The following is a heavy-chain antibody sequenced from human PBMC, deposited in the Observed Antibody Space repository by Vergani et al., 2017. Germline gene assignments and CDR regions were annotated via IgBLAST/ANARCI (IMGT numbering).Heavy chain of an antibody. CDR3: AGRGRGYCSGSGCYIIDC. V-gene: IGHV5-51*03. J-gene: IGHJ4*02. Sequence: EVQLVQSGAEVKKPGESLKISCKASGYSFTSYWIGWVRQRPGKGLGWMGIIYPGDSDTRYSPSFQGQVTISADKSISTAYLQWSSLKAADTAMYYCAGRGRGYCSGSGCYIIDCWGQGALVTVSS. CDR2: IYPGDSDT. CDR1: GYSFTSYW. D-gene: IGHD2-2*02.